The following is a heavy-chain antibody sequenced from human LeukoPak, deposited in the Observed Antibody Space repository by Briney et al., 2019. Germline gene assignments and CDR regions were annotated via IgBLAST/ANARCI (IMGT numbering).Heavy chain of an antibody. V-gene: IGHV3-48*04. Sequence: PGGSLRLSCAASGFTFSSYSMNWVRRAPGKGLEWVSYISSSSSTIYYADSVKGRFTISRDNAKNSLYLQMNSLRAEDTAVYYCARTLVGATGYFDYWGQGTLVTVSS. CDR2: ISSSSSTI. CDR1: GFTFSSYS. D-gene: IGHD1-26*01. J-gene: IGHJ4*02. CDR3: ARTLVGATGYFDY.